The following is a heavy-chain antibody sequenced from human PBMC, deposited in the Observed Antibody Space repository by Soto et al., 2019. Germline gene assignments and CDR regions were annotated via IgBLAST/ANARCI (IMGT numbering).Heavy chain of an antibody. D-gene: IGHD3-3*01. CDR3: ARGGNFWSGYSYYYYGMDV. CDR1: GYTFTSYY. V-gene: IGHV1-46*01. CDR2: INPSGGST. Sequence: GASVKVSCKASGYTFTSYYMHWVRQAPGQGLEWMGIINPSGGSTSYAQKFQGRVTMTRDTSTSTVYMELSSLRSEDTAVYYCARGGNFWSGYSYYYYGMDVWGQGTTVTVSS. J-gene: IGHJ6*02.